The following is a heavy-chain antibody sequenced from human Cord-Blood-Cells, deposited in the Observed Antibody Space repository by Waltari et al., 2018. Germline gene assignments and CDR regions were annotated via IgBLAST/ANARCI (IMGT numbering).Heavy chain of an antibody. J-gene: IGHJ2*01. CDR3: AHSWGNGWYFDL. V-gene: IGHV3-30*03. CDR1: GFTFSSYG. CDR2: ISYDGSNK. D-gene: IGHD7-27*01. Sequence: QVQLVESGGGVVQPGRSLRLSCAASGFTFSSYGMHWVRQAPGKGVEWVAVISYDGSNKYYADSVKGRFTISRDNSKNTLYLQMNSLRAEDTAVYYCAHSWGNGWYFDLWGRGTLVTVSS.